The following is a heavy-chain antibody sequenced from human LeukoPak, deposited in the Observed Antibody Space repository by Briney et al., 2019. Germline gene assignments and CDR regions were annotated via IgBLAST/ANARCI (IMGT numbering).Heavy chain of an antibody. V-gene: IGHV4-4*07. D-gene: IGHD2-2*01. J-gene: IGHJ6*02. Sequence: SETLSLTCTVSGGSISSYYWSWIRQPAGKGLEWIGRIYISGSTNYNPSLKSRVTMSVDTSKNQFSLKLSSVTAADTAVYYCARDLVVPAAISYYYYGMDVWGQGTTVTVSS. CDR1: GGSISSYY. CDR2: IYISGST. CDR3: ARDLVVPAAISYYYYGMDV.